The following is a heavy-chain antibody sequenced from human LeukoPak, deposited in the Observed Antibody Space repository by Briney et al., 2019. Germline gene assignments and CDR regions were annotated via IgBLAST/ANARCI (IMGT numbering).Heavy chain of an antibody. J-gene: IGHJ4*02. CDR3: ARVLLGSAFDY. Sequence: SETLSLTCTVSGYSISSGYYWGWIRQPPGKGLEWIGSIYHSGSTYYNPSFKSRVTISVDTSKNQFSLKLSSVTAADTAVYYCARVLLGSAFDYWGQGTLVTVSS. CDR1: GYSISSGYY. D-gene: IGHD2-15*01. V-gene: IGHV4-38-2*02. CDR2: IYHSGST.